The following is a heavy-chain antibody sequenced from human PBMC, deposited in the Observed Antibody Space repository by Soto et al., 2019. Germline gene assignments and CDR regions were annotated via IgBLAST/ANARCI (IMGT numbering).Heavy chain of an antibody. D-gene: IGHD3-16*01. CDR3: ARSFDLSD. V-gene: IGHV3-53*04. Sequence: PGGSLRLSCAASGFTFSSYGMSWVRQAPGKGLEWVSVIYSAGSTYYADSVKGRFTISRHSSKNTLFLQMNSLRAEDTAVYYCARSFDLSDWGQGTQVTVSS. J-gene: IGHJ4*02. CDR1: GFTFSSYG. CDR2: IYSAGST.